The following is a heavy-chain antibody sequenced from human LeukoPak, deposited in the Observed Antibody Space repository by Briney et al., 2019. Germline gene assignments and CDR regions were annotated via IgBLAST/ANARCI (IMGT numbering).Heavy chain of an antibody. CDR2: IGTAGDT. V-gene: IGHV3-13*04. J-gene: IGHJ3*02. D-gene: IGHD3-10*01. CDR3: ARFGGTDGFFDI. Sequence: GGSLRLSCAASGFTFTNYDMHWVRQATGKGLEWVSSIGTAGDTYYLGSVKGRFTISRENAKNSLYLQMDSLRAGDTAVYYCARFGGTDGFFDIWGQGTMVTVSS. CDR1: GFTFTNYD.